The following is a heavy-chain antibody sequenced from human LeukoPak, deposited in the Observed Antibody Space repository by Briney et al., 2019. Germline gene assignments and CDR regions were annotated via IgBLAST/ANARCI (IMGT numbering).Heavy chain of an antibody. Sequence: ASVKVSCKASGGTFSSYAISWVRQAPGQGLEWMGGIIPIFGTANYAQKFQGRVTITTDESTSTAYVELSSLRSEDTAVYYCARGPPPKWDPERWGQGTLVTVSS. CDR2: IIPIFGTA. D-gene: IGHD1-26*01. CDR1: GGTFSSYA. J-gene: IGHJ4*02. V-gene: IGHV1-69*05. CDR3: ARGPPPKWDPER.